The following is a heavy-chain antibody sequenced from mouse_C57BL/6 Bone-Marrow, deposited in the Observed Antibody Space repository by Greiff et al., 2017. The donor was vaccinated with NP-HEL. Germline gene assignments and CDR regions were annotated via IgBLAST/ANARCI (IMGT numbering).Heavy chain of an antibody. CDR3: SRGYYYGSSYVAY. Sequence: QVQLQQPGAELVKPGASVKMSCKASGYTFTSYWITWVKQRPGQGLEWIGDIYPGSGSTNYNEKFKSKATLTVDTASSTAYMQLSSLTSEDSAVYYCSRGYYYGSSYVAYWGQGTLVTVSA. V-gene: IGHV1-55*01. J-gene: IGHJ3*01. CDR1: GYTFTSYW. D-gene: IGHD1-1*01. CDR2: IYPGSGST.